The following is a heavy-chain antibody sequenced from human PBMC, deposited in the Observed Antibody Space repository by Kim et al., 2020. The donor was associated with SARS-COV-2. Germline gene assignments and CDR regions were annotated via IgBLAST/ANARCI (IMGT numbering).Heavy chain of an antibody. CDR1: GYTFTSYA. Sequence: ASVKVSCKASGYTFTSYAMHWVRQAPGQRLEWMGWINAGNGNTKYSQKFQGRVTITRDTSASTAYMELSSLRSEDTAVYYCARDSVGSVVAAPGDYWGQGTLVTVSS. D-gene: IGHD2-15*01. V-gene: IGHV1-3*01. CDR3: ARDSVGSVVAAPGDY. CDR2: INAGNGNT. J-gene: IGHJ4*02.